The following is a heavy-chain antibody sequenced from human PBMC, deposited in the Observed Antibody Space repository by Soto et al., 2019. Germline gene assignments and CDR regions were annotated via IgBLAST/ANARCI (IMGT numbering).Heavy chain of an antibody. J-gene: IGHJ4*02. Sequence: QVQLVESGGAVVQPGRSLRLSCVVSGFVFSNFGMHWVRQAPDKGLEWLAVIWYDGSKQYYGDSVKGRFTISRDNSKNPGYPKRNRWRGEDTGGFFCARASPQPALYDFAFWGQGTLVPVSA. CDR2: IWYDGSKQ. D-gene: IGHD3-16*01. CDR3: ARASPQPALYDFAF. V-gene: IGHV3-33*01. CDR1: GFVFSNFG.